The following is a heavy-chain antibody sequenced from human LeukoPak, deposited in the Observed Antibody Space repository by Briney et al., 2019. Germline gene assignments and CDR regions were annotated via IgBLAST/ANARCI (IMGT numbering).Heavy chain of an antibody. J-gene: IGHJ4*02. Sequence: PGGSLRLSCAASGFTFSSYAMSRVRQAPGKGLEWVSAISRSGRSTNYADSVKGRFTISRDNSKNTLYLQMNSLRAEDTAVYYCAREGEYSSGWYWGQGTLVTVSS. CDR2: ISRSGRST. CDR1: GFTFSSYA. CDR3: AREGEYSSGWY. V-gene: IGHV3-23*01. D-gene: IGHD6-19*01.